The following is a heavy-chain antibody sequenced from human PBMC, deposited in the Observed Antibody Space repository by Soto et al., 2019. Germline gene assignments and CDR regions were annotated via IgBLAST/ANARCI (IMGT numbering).Heavy chain of an antibody. CDR3: ARDTVGISSPGVY. D-gene: IGHD4-17*01. CDR1: GAFIRSYY. Sequence: SETLSLTCIVSGAFIRSYYWSWIRQPAGKGLEWIGRIYISGSTDYNPSLKSRVTMSVDTSKNQFSLKPRSVTAADTAVYYCARDTVGISSPGVYWGRGTLVTVSS. J-gene: IGHJ4*02. V-gene: IGHV4-4*07. CDR2: IYISGST.